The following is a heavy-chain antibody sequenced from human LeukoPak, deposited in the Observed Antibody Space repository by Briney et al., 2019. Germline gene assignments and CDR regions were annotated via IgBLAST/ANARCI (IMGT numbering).Heavy chain of an antibody. J-gene: IGHJ3*02. D-gene: IGHD4-11*01. CDR3: ARKNRLPNDASDI. Sequence: SETLSLTCTVSGGSISSYYWSWIRQPPGKGLEWIGYIYYSGSTNYNPSLKSRVTISVDTSKNQFSLKLSSVTAADTAVYYCARKNRLPNDASDIWGQGTMVTVSS. CDR2: IYYSGST. CDR1: GGSISSYY. V-gene: IGHV4-59*01.